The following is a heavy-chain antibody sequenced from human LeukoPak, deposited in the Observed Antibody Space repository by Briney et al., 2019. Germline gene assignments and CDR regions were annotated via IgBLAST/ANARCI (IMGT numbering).Heavy chain of an antibody. V-gene: IGHV3-21*01. Sequence: GGSPRLSCAASGFTFSSYGMNMNWVRQAPGKGLEWDSSISSSSSYIYYADSVKGRFTISRDNAKNSLYLQMNSLRAEDTAVYYCARDEGARIDYWGQGTLVTVSS. CDR3: ARDEGARIDY. CDR1: GFTFSSYG. J-gene: IGHJ4*02. CDR2: ISSSSSYI. D-gene: IGHD1-26*01.